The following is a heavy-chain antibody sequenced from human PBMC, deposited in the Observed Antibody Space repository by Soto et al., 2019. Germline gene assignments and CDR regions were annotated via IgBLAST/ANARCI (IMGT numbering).Heavy chain of an antibody. D-gene: IGHD1-26*01. CDR2: IIPVIGKQ. J-gene: IGHJ4*02. CDR3: ATGEWELPHF. V-gene: IGHV1-69*01. Sequence: QVQLVQSGAEVKKPGSSVKVSCKASGGSFSNDPISWVRQAPGQGLEWMGGIIPVIGKQDYAQKYQGRVTIAADESTSTAYMELTNLVSQDTAMYYCATGEWELPHFWGQGSLLTVSS. CDR1: GGSFSNDP.